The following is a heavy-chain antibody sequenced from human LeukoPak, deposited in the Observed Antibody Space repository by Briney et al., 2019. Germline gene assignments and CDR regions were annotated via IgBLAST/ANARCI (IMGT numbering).Heavy chain of an antibody. J-gene: IGHJ3*02. CDR1: GFTFSSYW. Sequence: GGSLRLSCAASGFTFSSYWMHWVRQAPGKGLVWVSRINNDGSSTNYADSVKGRFTISRDNAKNTLYLQMHSLRAEDTAVYYCAREGDGYNDAFDIWGQGTMVTVSS. CDR2: INNDGSST. D-gene: IGHD5-24*01. CDR3: AREGDGYNDAFDI. V-gene: IGHV3-74*01.